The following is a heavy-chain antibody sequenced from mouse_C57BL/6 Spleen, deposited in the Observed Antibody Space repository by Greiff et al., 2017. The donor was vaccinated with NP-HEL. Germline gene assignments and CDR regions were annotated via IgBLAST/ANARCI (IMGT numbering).Heavy chain of an antibody. V-gene: IGHV1-76*01. J-gene: IGHJ2*01. D-gene: IGHD2-3*01. CDR2: IYPGSGNT. CDR3: ARVEMESYYFDY. CDR1: GYTFTDYY. Sequence: VQLQQSGAELVRPGASVKLSCKASGYTFTDYYINWVKQRPGQGLEWIARIYPGSGNTYYNEKFKGKATLTAEKSSSTAYMQLSSLTSEDSAVYFCARVEMESYYFDYWGQGTTLTVSS.